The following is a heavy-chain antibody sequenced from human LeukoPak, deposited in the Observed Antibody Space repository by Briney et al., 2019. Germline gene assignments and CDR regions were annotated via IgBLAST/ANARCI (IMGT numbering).Heavy chain of an antibody. J-gene: IGHJ6*04. CDR3: ARDHGALTGYYMGYYYYGMDV. CDR2: ISAYNGNT. CDR1: GYTFTSYG. V-gene: IGHV1-18*01. Sequence: GASVKVSCKASGYTFTSYGISWVRQAPGQGLEWMGWISAYNGNTNYAQKLQGRVTMTTDTSTSTAHMELRSLRSDDTAVYYCARDHGALTGYYMGYYYYGMDVWGKGTTVTVSS. D-gene: IGHD3-9*01.